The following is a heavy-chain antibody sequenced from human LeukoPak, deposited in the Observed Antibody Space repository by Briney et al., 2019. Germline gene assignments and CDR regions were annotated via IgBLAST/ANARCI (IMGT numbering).Heavy chain of an antibody. CDR2: INPNSGGT. D-gene: IGHD6-25*01. CDR1: GYTFTGYY. V-gene: IGHV1-2*02. CDR3: ASINFRSEVRAPDY. Sequence: ASVKVSCKASGYTFTGYYMHWVRQAPGQGLEWMGWINPNSGGTNYAQKFQGRVTMTRDTSISTAYMELSRLRSDDTAVYCCASINFRSEVRAPDYWGQGTLVTVSS. J-gene: IGHJ4*02.